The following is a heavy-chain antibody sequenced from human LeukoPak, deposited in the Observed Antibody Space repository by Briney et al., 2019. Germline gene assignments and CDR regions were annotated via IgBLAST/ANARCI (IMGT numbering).Heavy chain of an antibody. D-gene: IGHD6-19*01. CDR2: IYYSGST. J-gene: IGHJ4*02. CDR3: ARDRGRSGWYPYYFDY. CDR1: GGSISSYY. Sequence: SETLSLTCTVSGGSISSYYWSWIRQPPGKGLEWIGYIYYSGSTNYNPSLKSRVTISVDTSKNQFSLKLSSVTAADTAVYYCARDRGRSGWYPYYFDYWGQGTLVTVSS. V-gene: IGHV4-59*12.